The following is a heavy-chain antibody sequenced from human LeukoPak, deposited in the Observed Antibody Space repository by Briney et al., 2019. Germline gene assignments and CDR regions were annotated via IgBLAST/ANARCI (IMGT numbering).Heavy chain of an antibody. D-gene: IGHD2-2*01. V-gene: IGHV1-2*02. J-gene: IGHJ4*02. CDR3: ARDVGEYCSSVSCYASDY. CDR2: INPNSGGT. CDR1: GYTFTSYY. Sequence: ASVKVSCKASGYTFTSYYMHWVRQAPGQGLEWMGWINPNSGGTNYAQKFQGRVTMTRDTSISTGYMELSRLRSDDTAVYYCARDVGEYCSSVSCYASDYWGQGTLVTVSS.